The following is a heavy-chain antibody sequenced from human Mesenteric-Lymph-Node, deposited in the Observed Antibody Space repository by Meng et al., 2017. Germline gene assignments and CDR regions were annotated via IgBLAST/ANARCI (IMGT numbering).Heavy chain of an antibody. D-gene: IGHD3-22*01. J-gene: IGHJ4*02. CDR1: GFTFSSYA. Sequence: GESLTISCAASGFTFSSYAMSCVRQAPGKWLEWVSPISGSGGSTYYADSVKGRFTISRDNSKNTLYLQMNSLRAENTAVYYCAKVNSSGYYYFGGCSDYWRQGTLVTVSS. V-gene: IGHV3-23*01. CDR2: ISGSGGST. CDR3: AKVNSSGYYYFGGCSDY.